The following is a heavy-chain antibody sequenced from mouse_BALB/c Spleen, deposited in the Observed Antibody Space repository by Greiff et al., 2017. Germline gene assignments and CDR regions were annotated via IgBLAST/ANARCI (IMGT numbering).Heavy chain of an antibody. CDR3: ARNGNFKITRERYYAMDY. J-gene: IGHJ4*01. CDR1: GFSLTSYG. Sequence: QVQLKQSGPGLVQPSQSLSITCTVSGFSLTSYGVHWVRQSPGKGLEWLGVIWSGGSTDYNAAFISRLSISKDNSKSQVFFKMNSLQANDTAIYYCARNGNFKITRERYYAMDYWGQGTSVTVSS. D-gene: IGHD2-4*01. V-gene: IGHV2-2*02. CDR2: IWSGGST.